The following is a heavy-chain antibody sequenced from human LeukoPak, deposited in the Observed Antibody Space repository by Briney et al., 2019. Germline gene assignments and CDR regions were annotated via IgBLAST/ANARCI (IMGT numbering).Heavy chain of an antibody. J-gene: IGHJ4*02. V-gene: IGHV1-18*01. D-gene: IGHD3-10*02. Sequence: ASVKVSCKASGYTFTSYGISWVRQAPGQGLERMGWISAYNGNTNYAQKFQGRVTMTRDMSTSTVYMELSSLRSEDTAVYYCARCSGSYYEYYFDYWGQGTLVTVSS. CDR1: GYTFTSYG. CDR2: ISAYNGNT. CDR3: ARCSGSYYEYYFDY.